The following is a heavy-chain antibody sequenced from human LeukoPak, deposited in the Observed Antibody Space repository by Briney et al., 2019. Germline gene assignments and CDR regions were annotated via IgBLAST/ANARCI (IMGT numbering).Heavy chain of an antibody. CDR3: AKRLAGKPPDY. D-gene: IGHD3-9*01. J-gene: IGHJ4*02. CDR2: ISGNGGTT. Sequence: GGSLRLSCADSGFTFSSYGMSWVRQAPGKGLEWVSAISGNGGTTYYLDSVKGRFTISRDNSKNTLYLQMNSLRAEDTAIYYCAKRLAGKPPDYWGQGTLVTVSS. CDR1: GFTFSSYG. V-gene: IGHV3-23*01.